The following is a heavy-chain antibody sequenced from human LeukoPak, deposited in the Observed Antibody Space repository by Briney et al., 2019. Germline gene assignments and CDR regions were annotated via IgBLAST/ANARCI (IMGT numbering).Heavy chain of an antibody. CDR3: VRDRYYSLDY. J-gene: IGHJ4*02. CDR1: GFSFSSTW. D-gene: IGHD3-10*01. CDR2: IKSDGIST. Sequence: GGSLRLSCAVSGFSFSSTWMHWVRQAPGKGLVWVSRIKSDGISTIYADSVKGRFTISRDNAKNTLYLQINSLRAEDTAVYYCVRDRYYSLDYWGQGTLVTVSS. V-gene: IGHV3-74*01.